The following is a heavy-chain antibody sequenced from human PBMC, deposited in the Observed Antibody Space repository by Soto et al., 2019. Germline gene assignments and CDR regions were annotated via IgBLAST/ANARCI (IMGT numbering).Heavy chain of an antibody. CDR3: ARETSTYYYDSSGYYSTSYFDY. V-gene: IGHV1-3*01. CDR1: GYTFTSYA. J-gene: IGHJ4*02. D-gene: IGHD3-22*01. CDR2: INAGNGNT. Sequence: ASVKVSCKASGYTFTSYAMHWVRQAPGQRLEWMGWINAGNGNTKYSQKFQGRVTITRDTSAGKAYMELSSLGSEETAVYYCARETSTYYYDSSGYYSTSYFDYWGQGTLVTVSS.